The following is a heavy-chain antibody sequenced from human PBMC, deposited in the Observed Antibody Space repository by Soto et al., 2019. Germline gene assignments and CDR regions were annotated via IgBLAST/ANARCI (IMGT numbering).Heavy chain of an antibody. CDR3: ASKSAIHPQYYYYGMDV. J-gene: IGHJ6*02. Sequence: QVQLVQSGAEVKKPGSSVKVSCKASGGTFSSYTISWVRQAPGQGLEWMGRIIPILGIANYAQKFQGRVTITADKSTSTAYMELSSLRSEDTAVYYCASKSAIHPQYYYYGMDVWGQGTTVTVSS. D-gene: IGHD2-2*01. CDR2: IIPILGIA. CDR1: GGTFSSYT. V-gene: IGHV1-69*02.